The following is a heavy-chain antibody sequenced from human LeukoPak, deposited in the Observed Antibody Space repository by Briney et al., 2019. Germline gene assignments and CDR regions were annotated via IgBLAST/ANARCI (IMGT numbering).Heavy chain of an antibody. CDR2: ISVSGGST. CDR3: AKHTNIVLVPAAMDY. V-gene: IGHV3-23*01. D-gene: IGHD2-2*01. J-gene: IGHJ4*02. CDR1: EFTFSRYA. Sequence: GGSLRLSCAASEFTFSRYAMSWVRQAPGKGLEWVSDISVSGGSTYYADSVKGRFTISRDNSKNTLYLQMHSLRAEDTAVYYCAKHTNIVLVPAAMDYWGQGTLVTVSS.